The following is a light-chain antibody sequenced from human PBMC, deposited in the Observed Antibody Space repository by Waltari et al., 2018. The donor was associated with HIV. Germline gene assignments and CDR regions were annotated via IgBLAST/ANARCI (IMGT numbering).Light chain of an antibody. Sequence: IILTQSPLSLPATPGAPASISCRSNQSLLHSNGYNYLDWYLQRPGQSPRLLISLGSDRASGVPDRFSGSKSGTDFILKISKVEAEDVGVYYCMQALQTPWTFGQGTKVEIK. CDR1: QSLLHSNGYNY. V-gene: IGKV2-28*01. J-gene: IGKJ1*01. CDR3: MQALQTPWT. CDR2: LGS.